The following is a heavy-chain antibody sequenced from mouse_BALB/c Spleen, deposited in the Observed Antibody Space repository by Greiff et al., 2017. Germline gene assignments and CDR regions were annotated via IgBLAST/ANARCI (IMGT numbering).Heavy chain of an antibody. D-gene: IGHD2-14*01. CDR1: GFTFSSYA. Sequence: EVKLMESGGGLVKPGGSLKLSCAASGFTFSSYAMSWVRQTPEKRLEWVATISSGGSYTYYPDSVKGRFTISRDNAKNTLYLQMSSLRSEDTAMYYCARHGEVRGLDYWGQGTTLTVSS. CDR3: ARHGEVRGLDY. CDR2: ISSGGSYT. J-gene: IGHJ2*01. V-gene: IGHV5-9-3*01.